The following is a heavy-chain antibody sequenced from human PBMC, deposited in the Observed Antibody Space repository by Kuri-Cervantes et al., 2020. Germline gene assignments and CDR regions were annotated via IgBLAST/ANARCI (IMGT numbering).Heavy chain of an antibody. CDR2: IYYSGST. Sequence: GSLRLSCTVSGGSISSDGYYWSWIRQHPGKGLEWIGSIYYSGSTYYNPSLKSRVTISVDTSKNQFSLKLSSVTAADTAVYYCARSIRWAFDIWGQGTMVTVSS. J-gene: IGHJ3*02. D-gene: IGHD5-24*01. CDR1: GGSISSDGYY. CDR3: ARSIRWAFDI. V-gene: IGHV4-39*07.